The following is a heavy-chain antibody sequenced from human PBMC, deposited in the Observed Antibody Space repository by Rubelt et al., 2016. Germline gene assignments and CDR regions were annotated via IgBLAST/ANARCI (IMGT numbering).Heavy chain of an antibody. V-gene: IGHV3-23*01. J-gene: IGHJ4*02. D-gene: IGHD6-13*01. CDR3: AKDRSSLTTLGHFDY. Sequence: WVSAISGSGGSTYYADSVKGRFTISRDNSKNTLYLQMNSLRAEDTAVYYCAKDRSSLTTLGHFDYWGQGTLVTVSS. CDR2: ISGSGGST.